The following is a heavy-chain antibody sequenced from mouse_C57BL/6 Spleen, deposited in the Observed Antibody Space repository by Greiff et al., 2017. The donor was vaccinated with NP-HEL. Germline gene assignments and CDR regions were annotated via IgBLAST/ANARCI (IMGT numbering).Heavy chain of an antibody. CDR3: ARLEDI. V-gene: IGHV2-9*02. J-gene: IGHJ2*01. D-gene: IGHD1-3*01. CDR1: GFSLTSYG. CDR2: IWAGGST. Sequence: VQLQESGPGLVAPSQCLSITCTVSGFSLTSYGVHWVRQPPGKGLEWLGVIWAGGSTNYNSALMSKLSISKDNSKSQVILKMNSLQTDDTAMYYCARLEDIWGQGTTLTVAS.